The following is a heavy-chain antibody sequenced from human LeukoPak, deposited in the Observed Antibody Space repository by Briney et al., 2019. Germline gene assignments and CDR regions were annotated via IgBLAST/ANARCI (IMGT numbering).Heavy chain of an antibody. CDR2: IYYSGST. CDR3: AGGPDAFDI. J-gene: IGHJ3*02. Sequence: NPSETLSLTCTVSGGSISSSSYYWGWVRQPPGKGLEWIGSIYYSGSTYYNPSLKSRVTISVDTSKNQFSLKLSSVTAADTAVYYCAGGPDAFDIWGQGTMVTVSS. V-gene: IGHV4-39*07. CDR1: GGSISSSSYY.